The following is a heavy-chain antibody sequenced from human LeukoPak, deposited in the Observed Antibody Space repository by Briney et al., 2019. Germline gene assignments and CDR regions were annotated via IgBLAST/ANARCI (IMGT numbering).Heavy chain of an antibody. J-gene: IGHJ4*02. CDR2: ISSSSSYI. V-gene: IGHV3-21*01. D-gene: IGHD3-3*01. CDR3: AREGHYDFWSGYLEAWYFDY. Sequence: GGSLRLSCAASGFTFSSYSMNWVRQAPGKGLEWVSSISSSSSYIYYADSVKGRFTISRDNAKNSLYLQMNSLRAEDTAVYYCAREGHYDFWSGYLEAWYFDYWGQGTLVTVSS. CDR1: GFTFSSYS.